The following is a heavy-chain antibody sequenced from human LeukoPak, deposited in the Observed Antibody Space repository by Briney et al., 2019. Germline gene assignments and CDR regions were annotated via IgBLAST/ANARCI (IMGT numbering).Heavy chain of an antibody. CDR3: AHRHFSIAAAGTEYFQH. D-gene: IGHD6-13*01. CDR1: GFSLSTSGVG. Sequence: SGPTLVKPTQTLTLTCTFSGFSLSTSGVGVGWIRQPPGKALEWLALIYWDDDKRYSPSLKSRLTITKDTSKNQVVLTITNMDPVDTATYYCAHRHFSIAAAGTEYFQHWGQGTLVTVSS. CDR2: IYWDDDK. J-gene: IGHJ1*01. V-gene: IGHV2-5*02.